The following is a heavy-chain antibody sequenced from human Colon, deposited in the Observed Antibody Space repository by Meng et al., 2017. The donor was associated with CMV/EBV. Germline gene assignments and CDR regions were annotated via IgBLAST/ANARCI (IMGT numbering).Heavy chain of an antibody. V-gene: IGHV4-30-4*01. J-gene: IGHJ4*02. Sequence: SGGSISSCDFYWTWIRQPPGKGLEWIGYISFSGSTYYNPSLKSRVTISLDTSKNQFSLKLNSVTAADTAVYFCARVRSSSSRYFDYWGQGTLVTVSS. D-gene: IGHD6-13*01. CDR1: GGSISSCDFY. CDR3: ARVRSSSSRYFDY. CDR2: ISFSGST.